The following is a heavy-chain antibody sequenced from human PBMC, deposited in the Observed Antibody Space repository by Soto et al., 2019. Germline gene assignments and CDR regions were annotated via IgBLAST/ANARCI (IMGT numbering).Heavy chain of an antibody. V-gene: IGHV2-5*02. CDR3: AHSSGTTGTHDGRRPYYYYGMDV. Sequence: SGPTLVNPTQTLTLTCTFSGFSLSTSGVGVGWIRQPPGKALEWLALIYWDDDKRYSPSLKSRLTITKDTSKNQVVLTMTNMDPVDTATYYCAHSSGTTGTHDGRRPYYYYGMDVWGQGTTVTVSS. J-gene: IGHJ6*02. CDR2: IYWDDDK. D-gene: IGHD1-1*01. CDR1: GFSLSTSGVG.